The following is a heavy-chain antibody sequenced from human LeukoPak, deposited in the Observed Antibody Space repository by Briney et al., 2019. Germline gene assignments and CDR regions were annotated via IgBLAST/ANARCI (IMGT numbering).Heavy chain of an antibody. D-gene: IGHD3-10*01. CDR2: ISYDGSNK. Sequence: GGSLRLSCAASGFTFSSYAMSWVRQAPGKGLEWVAVISYDGSNKYYADSVKGRFTISRDNSKNTLYLQMNSLRAEDTAVYYCARRITMVRGVTYWGQGTLVTVSS. V-gene: IGHV3-30*04. J-gene: IGHJ4*02. CDR3: ARRITMVRGVTY. CDR1: GFTFSSYA.